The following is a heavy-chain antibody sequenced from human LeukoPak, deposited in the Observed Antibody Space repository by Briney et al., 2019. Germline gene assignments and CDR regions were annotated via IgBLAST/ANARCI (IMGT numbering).Heavy chain of an antibody. CDR1: GFTLYDYA. D-gene: IGHD2-2*01. CDR3: AKDMCSSTGCHELAY. J-gene: IGHJ4*02. V-gene: IGHV3-9*01. Sequence: PGRSLRLSCAAPGFTLYDYAMHWVRQAPGKGLEWVSGISRISGSIDYADSVKGRFTISRDNAKNSLYMQMNSLRGEDTAFYYCAKDMCSSTGCHELAYWGLGTLVTVSS. CDR2: ISRISGSI.